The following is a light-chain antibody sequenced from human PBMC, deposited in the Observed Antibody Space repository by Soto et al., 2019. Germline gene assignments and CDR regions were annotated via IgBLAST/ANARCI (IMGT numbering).Light chain of an antibody. CDR1: SNDVGGYNY. J-gene: IGLJ1*01. CDR3: CSYAGSYTDV. CDR2: DVS. V-gene: IGLV2-11*01. Sequence: QSVLTQPRSVSGSPGQLVTISCTGNSNDVGGYNYVSWYQQHPGKASKLMIYDVSKRPSGVPDRFSGSKSGNTASLTISGLQAEDEADYYCCSYAGSYTDVFGTGTKVTVL.